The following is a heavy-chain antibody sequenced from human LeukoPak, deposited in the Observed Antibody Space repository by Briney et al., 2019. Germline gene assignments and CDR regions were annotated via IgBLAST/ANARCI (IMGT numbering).Heavy chain of an antibody. CDR3: AKSRGPNTFGGVHDY. J-gene: IGHJ4*02. CDR1: GFAFSTYA. Sequence: GGSLRLSCAASGFAFSTYAMSWVRQAPGKGLEWVSTISGSGAITYYADSVKGRFTISRDSSESTMYLQMNSLRADDTAGYYCAKSRGPNTFGGVHDYWGQGALVTVSS. D-gene: IGHD3-16*01. V-gene: IGHV3-23*01. CDR2: ISGSGAIT.